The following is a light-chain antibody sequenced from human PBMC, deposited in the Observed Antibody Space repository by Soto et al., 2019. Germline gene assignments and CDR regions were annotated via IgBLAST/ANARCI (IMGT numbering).Light chain of an antibody. Sequence: QSVLAHAPSASETPGQRVTISCSGGSSNIGRNTVNWYQQLPGTAPKLLIYRNNRRPSGVPDRFSGSKSGTSASLAISGLQSEDEADYYCAAWDDSLTDYVFGTGTKLTVL. CDR2: RNN. V-gene: IGLV1-44*01. J-gene: IGLJ1*01. CDR1: SSNIGRNT. CDR3: AAWDDSLTDYV.